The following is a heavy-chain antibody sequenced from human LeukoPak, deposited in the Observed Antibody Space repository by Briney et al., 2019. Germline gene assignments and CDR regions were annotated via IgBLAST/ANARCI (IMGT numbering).Heavy chain of an antibody. Sequence: GRSLRLSCAASGFTFSDYYTSWIRQAPGKGLEWVSYSSSGGSAIYYADSVKGRFTISRDNAKNSVYLQMNSLRAEDTAVYYCATTRYSSASYSVYWGQGTLVTVSS. J-gene: IGHJ4*02. CDR1: GFTFSDYY. CDR2: SSSGGSAI. V-gene: IGHV3-11*04. D-gene: IGHD6-19*01. CDR3: ATTRYSSASYSVY.